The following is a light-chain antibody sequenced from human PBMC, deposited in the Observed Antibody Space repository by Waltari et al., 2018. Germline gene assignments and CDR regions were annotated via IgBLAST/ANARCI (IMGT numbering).Light chain of an antibody. CDR2: GSS. Sequence: EIVLTQSPGTLSLSPGERATLSCRASQTVRTTYLAWYQQKPGQAPTLLIYGSSRATGIPDRFSGSGSGTDFSLTISSLEPEDFAVYYCQQYDISPLTFGGGTKVEI. V-gene: IGKV3-20*01. J-gene: IGKJ4*01. CDR1: QTVRTTY. CDR3: QQYDISPLT.